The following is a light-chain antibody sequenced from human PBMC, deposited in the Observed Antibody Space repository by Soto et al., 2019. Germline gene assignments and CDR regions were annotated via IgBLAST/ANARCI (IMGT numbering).Light chain of an antibody. CDR2: LGS. Sequence: DIVMTQSPLSLPVTPGEPASISCWSSQSLLQRNGYNYLDWYLQKPGQSPQLLIYLGSNRGSGVPDRFSGSGSGTDFTLKISRVEAEDVGVYYCMQALQTPLTFGPGTNLEI. J-gene: IGKJ2*01. CDR1: QSLLQRNGYNY. V-gene: IGKV2-28*01. CDR3: MQALQTPLT.